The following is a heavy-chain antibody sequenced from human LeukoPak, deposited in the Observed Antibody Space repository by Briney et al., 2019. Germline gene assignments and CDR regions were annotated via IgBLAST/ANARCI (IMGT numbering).Heavy chain of an antibody. J-gene: IGHJ3*02. CDR2: IYYSGST. D-gene: IGHD5-24*01. V-gene: IGHV4-39*01. CDR3: ARHEQGEDGYNDAFDI. Sequence: SETLSLTCTVSGGSISSSSYYWGWIRQPPGKGLEWIGSIYYSGSTYYNPSLKSRVTISVDTSKNQFSLKLSSVTAADTAVYYRARHEQGEDGYNDAFDIWGQGTMVTVSS. CDR1: GGSISSSSYY.